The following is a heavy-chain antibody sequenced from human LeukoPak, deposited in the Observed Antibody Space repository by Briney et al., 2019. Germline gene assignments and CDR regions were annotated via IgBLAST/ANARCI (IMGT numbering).Heavy chain of an antibody. V-gene: IGHV3-13*01. CDR3: ARGGIRGVTWNWLDP. CDR1: GFTLSSYD. CDR2: VAGAGDT. J-gene: IGHJ5*02. D-gene: IGHD3-10*01. Sequence: EGSLRLSRAASGFTLSSYDMHWVRQATRRGLEWVSGVAGAGDTYYADSVKGRFTISRENGKNSLYLQMNSLRAGDTAVYYCARGGIRGVTWNWLDPWGQGTLVTVSS.